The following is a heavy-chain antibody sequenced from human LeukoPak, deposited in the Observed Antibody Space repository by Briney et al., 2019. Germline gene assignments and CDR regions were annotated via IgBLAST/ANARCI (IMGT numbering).Heavy chain of an antibody. CDR2: IYYSGST. J-gene: IGHJ3*02. CDR3: ARGLYTYYYDSSGYYPDAFDI. Sequence: SETLSLTCTVSGGSISSGGYYWRWIRQHPGKGLEWIGYIYYSGSTYYNPSLKSRVTISVDTSKNQFSLKLSSVTAADTAVYYCARGLYTYYYDSSGYYPDAFDIWGQGTMVTVSS. D-gene: IGHD3-22*01. CDR1: GGSISSGGYY. V-gene: IGHV4-31*03.